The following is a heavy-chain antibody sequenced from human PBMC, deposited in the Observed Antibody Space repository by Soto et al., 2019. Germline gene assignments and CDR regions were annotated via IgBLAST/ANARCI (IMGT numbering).Heavy chain of an antibody. V-gene: IGHV3-64*01. J-gene: IGHJ4*02. Sequence: GGSLRISCAASRFTFSTYSMHLVRQAPGKGLEYVSAISSNGGYTSYANSVKGRFTISRDNSKNTLYLQMDSLRAEDIVVYYCASQSHYSSGYSFDYWGQGTLVTVSS. CDR3: ASQSHYSSGYSFDY. CDR1: RFTFSTYS. CDR2: ISSNGGYT. D-gene: IGHD3-22*01.